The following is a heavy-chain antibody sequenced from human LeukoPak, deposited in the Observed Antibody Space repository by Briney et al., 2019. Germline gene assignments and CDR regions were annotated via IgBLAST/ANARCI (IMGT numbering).Heavy chain of an antibody. Sequence: ASVKVSCKASEYTFTSYDINWVRQATGQGLEWMGWMNPNSGNTGYAQKFQGRVTMTRNTSISTAYMELSSLRSEDTAVYYCARINSGSYYYYYYGMDVWGQGTTVTVSS. CDR1: EYTFTSYD. D-gene: IGHD1-26*01. CDR3: ARINSGSYYYYYYGMDV. J-gene: IGHJ6*02. CDR2: MNPNSGNT. V-gene: IGHV1-8*01.